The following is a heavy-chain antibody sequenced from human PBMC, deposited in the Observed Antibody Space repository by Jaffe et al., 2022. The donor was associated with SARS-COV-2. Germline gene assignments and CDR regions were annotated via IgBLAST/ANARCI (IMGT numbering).Heavy chain of an antibody. V-gene: IGHV4-61*02. Sequence: QVQLQESGPGLVKPSQTLSLTCSVSGGSISSASYYWNWIRQPAGKGLEWIGRIYSSGSTTYNPSFKSRVTISIDTSKNQFSLKLNSVTAADTAVYYCARDERQLTGIFDYWGQGTLFTVSS. CDR2: IYSSGST. J-gene: IGHJ4*02. CDR3: ARDERQLTGIFDY. D-gene: IGHD1-20*01. CDR1: GGSISSASYY.